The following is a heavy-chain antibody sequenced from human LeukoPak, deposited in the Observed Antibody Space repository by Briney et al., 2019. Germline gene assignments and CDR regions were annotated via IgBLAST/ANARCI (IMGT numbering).Heavy chain of an antibody. D-gene: IGHD1-26*01. CDR3: ARGQVWGLLYIDY. Sequence: SETLSLTCAVYGGSFSGYYWTWVRQSPGEGLEWIGEINHSGSANYNPSLKSRVTISVDTSKNQFSLKLRSLSAADTAVYYCARGQVWGLLYIDYWGQGAQVTVSS. CDR1: GGSFSGYY. V-gene: IGHV4-34*01. CDR2: INHSGSA. J-gene: IGHJ4*02.